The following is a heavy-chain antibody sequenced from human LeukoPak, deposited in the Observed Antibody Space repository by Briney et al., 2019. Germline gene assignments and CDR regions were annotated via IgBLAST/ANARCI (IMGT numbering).Heavy chain of an antibody. CDR1: GYTFIGYY. CDR2: INPNSGDT. D-gene: IGHD2-2*01. J-gene: IGHJ4*02. CDR3: AREESCSTPSCSLDY. Sequence: ASVKVSCKTSGYTFIGYYIYWVRQAPGQGLERMGWINPNSGDTHYSQNFQGRVTLTSDTSIGTAYMELSRLISDDTAFYYCAREESCSTPSCSLDYWGQGTLVTVSS. V-gene: IGHV1-2*02.